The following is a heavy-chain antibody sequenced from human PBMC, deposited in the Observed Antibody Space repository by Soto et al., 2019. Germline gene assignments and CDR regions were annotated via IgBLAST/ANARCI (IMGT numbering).Heavy chain of an antibody. V-gene: IGHV3-23*01. J-gene: IGHJ4*02. D-gene: IGHD2-2*01. Sequence: VQLLESGGGLVQPGGSLRLSCAASGFTFSSYAMSWVRQAPGKGLEWVSAISGSGGSTYYADSVKGRFTISRDNSKNTLYLQMNSLRAEDTAVYYCAKDDYCSSTSCYGPYYFDYWGQGTLVTVSS. CDR1: GFTFSSYA. CDR3: AKDDYCSSTSCYGPYYFDY. CDR2: ISGSGGST.